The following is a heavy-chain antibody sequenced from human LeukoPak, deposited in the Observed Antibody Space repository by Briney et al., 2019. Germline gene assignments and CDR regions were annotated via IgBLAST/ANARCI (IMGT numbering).Heavy chain of an antibody. CDR1: GGSISSYY. Sequence: SETLSLTCTVSGGSISSYYWSWIRQPPGKGLEWIGYISYSGSTNYNASLKSRVTISVDTSKNQFSLKLSSVTAADTAVYYCARDVYGLDVWGQGTTVTVSS. CDR2: ISYSGST. J-gene: IGHJ6*02. CDR3: ARDVYGLDV. V-gene: IGHV4-59*01.